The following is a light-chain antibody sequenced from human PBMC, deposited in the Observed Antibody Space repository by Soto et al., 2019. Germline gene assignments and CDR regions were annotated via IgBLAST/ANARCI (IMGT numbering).Light chain of an antibody. CDR2: GAS. V-gene: IGKV3-20*01. CDR1: QSVDRSY. Sequence: EGVLTQSPGTLSLSPGERATLSCRASQSVDRSYLAWYQQRPGQAPRLLIYGASSRATGIPDRFSGSGSGTDFTLTISRLEPEDVAVYFCQQYGSSTPMFSFGQGTTLEIK. CDR3: QQYGSSTPMFS. J-gene: IGKJ2*01.